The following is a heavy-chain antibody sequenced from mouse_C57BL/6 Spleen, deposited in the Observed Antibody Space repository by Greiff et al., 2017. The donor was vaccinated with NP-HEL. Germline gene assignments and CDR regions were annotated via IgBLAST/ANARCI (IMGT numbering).Heavy chain of an antibody. D-gene: IGHD4-1*01. CDR2: INPNNGGT. CDR3: ARRELGAFAY. Sequence: EVQLQQSGPELVKPGASVKIPCKASGYTFTDYNMDWVKQSHGKSLEWIGDINPNNGGTIYNQKFKGKATLTVDKSYSTAYRELRSLTSEDTAVYYCARRELGAFAYWGQGTLVTVSA. V-gene: IGHV1-18*01. CDR1: GYTFTDYN. J-gene: IGHJ3*01.